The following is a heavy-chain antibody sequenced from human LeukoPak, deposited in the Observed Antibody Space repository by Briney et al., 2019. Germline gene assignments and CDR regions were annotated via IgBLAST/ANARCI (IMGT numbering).Heavy chain of an antibody. CDR3: AREPSDNWQREDL. V-gene: IGHV1-46*01. CDR2: MNPDKGGA. D-gene: IGHD5-24*01. J-gene: IGHJ5*02. CDR1: EYTTYY. Sequence: GASVKVSCKTSEYTTYYIHWVRQAPGQGLEWMGLMNPDKGGAWYAQKFQGRVTLTTDRSTSTAYLELNSLTSDDTAMYYCAREPSDNWQREDLWGRGTLVIVSS.